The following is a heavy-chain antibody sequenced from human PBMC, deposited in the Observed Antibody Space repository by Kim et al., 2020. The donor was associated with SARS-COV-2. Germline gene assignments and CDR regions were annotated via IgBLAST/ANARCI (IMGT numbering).Heavy chain of an antibody. J-gene: IGHJ4*02. Sequence: HATPSLRSLVTISVDTNRNRFSLKLSSVTAAETAVYYCARGDSSGYYFDYWGQGTLVIVSS. V-gene: IGHV4-31*01. CDR3: ARGDSSGYYFDY. D-gene: IGHD3-22*01.